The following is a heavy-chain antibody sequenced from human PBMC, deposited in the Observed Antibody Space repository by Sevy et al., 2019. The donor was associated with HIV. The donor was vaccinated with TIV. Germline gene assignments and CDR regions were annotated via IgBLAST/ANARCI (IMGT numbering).Heavy chain of an antibody. CDR3: ARGRGSFDAFDI. D-gene: IGHD3-10*01. J-gene: IGHJ3*02. CDR2: IWYNGINK. CDR1: GFTFSTYG. V-gene: IGHV3-33*01. Sequence: LSLTCVASGFTFSTYGMHWVRQAPGKGLEWVAVIWYNGINKYYADSVKGRFTIFRDNSRNTLDLQMNSLTVEDTAVYYCARGRGSFDAFDIWGQGTMVTVSS.